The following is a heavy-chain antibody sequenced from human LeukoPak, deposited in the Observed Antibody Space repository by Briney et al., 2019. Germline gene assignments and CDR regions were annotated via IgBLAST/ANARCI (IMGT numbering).Heavy chain of an antibody. D-gene: IGHD3-22*01. Sequence: PGGSLRLSCAASGATVSSNYMSWVRQAPGKGLEWVSVIYSGGSTYYADSVKGRFTISRDNSKNTLYLQMNSLRAEDTAVYYCARYHVDRSGYYMDFFDYWGQGTLVTVSS. CDR1: GATVSSNY. V-gene: IGHV3-66*02. CDR3: ARYHVDRSGYYMDFFDY. J-gene: IGHJ4*02. CDR2: IYSGGST.